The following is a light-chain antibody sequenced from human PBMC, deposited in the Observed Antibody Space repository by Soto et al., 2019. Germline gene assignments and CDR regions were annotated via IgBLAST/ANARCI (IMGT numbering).Light chain of an antibody. CDR1: SSDVGGYNY. CDR3: SSYTSSSTPVV. Sequence: QSALTQPASVSGSPGQSITISCTGTSSDVGGYNYVSWYQQHPGKAPKLMIYDVSNRPSGVSNRFSGYKSGNTASLTISGLQAEDEADYYCSSYTSSSTPVVFGGGIKVTVL. V-gene: IGLV2-14*01. J-gene: IGLJ2*01. CDR2: DVS.